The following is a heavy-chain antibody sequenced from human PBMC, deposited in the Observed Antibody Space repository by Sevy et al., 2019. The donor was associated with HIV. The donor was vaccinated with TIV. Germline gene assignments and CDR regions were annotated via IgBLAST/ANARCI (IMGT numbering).Heavy chain of an antibody. J-gene: IGHJ4*02. Sequence: GGSLRLSCAASGFTFSSYGMHWVRQAPGKGLEWVAVIWYDGSNKYYADSVKGRFTISRDNSKNTLYLQMNSLRAEDTAVYYCARDRSIAVAGYYFDYWGQGTVVTVSS. CDR2: IWYDGSNK. CDR3: ARDRSIAVAGYYFDY. CDR1: GFTFSSYG. V-gene: IGHV3-33*01. D-gene: IGHD6-19*01.